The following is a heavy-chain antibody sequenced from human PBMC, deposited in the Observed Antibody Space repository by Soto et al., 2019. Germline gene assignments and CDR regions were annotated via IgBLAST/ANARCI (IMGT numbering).Heavy chain of an antibody. CDR2: INHSGST. CDR1: GGSFSGYY. CDR3: ARGLGVAGMFYYYYGMDV. V-gene: IGHV4-34*01. J-gene: IGHJ6*02. D-gene: IGHD6-19*01. Sequence: SETLSLTCAVYGGSFSGYYWSWIRQPPGKGLEWIGEINHSGSTNYNPSLKSRVTISVDTSKNQFSLKLSSVTAADTAVYYCARGLGVAGMFYYYYGMDVWGQGTTVTVSS.